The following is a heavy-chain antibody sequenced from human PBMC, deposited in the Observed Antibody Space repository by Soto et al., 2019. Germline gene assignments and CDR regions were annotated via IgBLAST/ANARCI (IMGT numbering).Heavy chain of an antibody. J-gene: IGHJ4*02. Sequence: EVQLAESGGGMVQPGGSLRLSCVASGFTFSSYDMHWVRQAPGKGLEYVSSISSNGGTTYYGNSVKGRFTISRDNSKNTLYLQMGSLRDEDMAVYYCVRRVSGNYDYWGQGNLVTVSS. CDR1: GFTFSSYD. CDR3: VRRVSGNYDY. D-gene: IGHD1-7*01. CDR2: ISSNGGTT. V-gene: IGHV3-64*01.